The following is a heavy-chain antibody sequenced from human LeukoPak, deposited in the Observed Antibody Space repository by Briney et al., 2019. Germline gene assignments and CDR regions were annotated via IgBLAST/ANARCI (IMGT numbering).Heavy chain of an antibody. CDR2: VNQDSNNK. CDR1: GFPLSGYC. CDR3: ARILGTDEVADY. D-gene: IGHD1-26*01. Sequence: QAGGSLRLPCAASGFPLSGYCMTCVPQAPGKGLEWVANVNQDSNNKNYVESVRGRFTISRDNTKNSLYLQMNSLRVEDTALYYCARILGTDEVADYWGQGTLVIVSS. J-gene: IGHJ4*02. V-gene: IGHV3-7*03.